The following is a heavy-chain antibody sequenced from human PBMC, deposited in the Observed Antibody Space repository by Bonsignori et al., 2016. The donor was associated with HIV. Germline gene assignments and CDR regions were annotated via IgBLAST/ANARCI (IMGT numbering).Heavy chain of an antibody. D-gene: IGHD3-3*01. Sequence: QVQLQESGPGLVKPSETLSLTCTVSGGSVSSCSYYWSWIRQPPGKGLEWIGYIYYSGSTNYNPSLKSRVTISVDTSKNQFSLKLSSVTAADTAVYYCARVGYYDFWSGYYLSGRYGMDVWGQGTTVTVSS. V-gene: IGHV4-61*01. CDR2: IYYSGST. J-gene: IGHJ6*02. CDR1: GGSVSSCSYY. CDR3: ARVGYYDFWSGYYLSGRYGMDV.